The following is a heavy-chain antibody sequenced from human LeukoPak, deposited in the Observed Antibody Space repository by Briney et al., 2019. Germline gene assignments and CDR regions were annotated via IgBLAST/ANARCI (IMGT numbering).Heavy chain of an antibody. CDR1: GGSFSGYY. CDR2: IYYSGST. V-gene: IGHV4-31*11. Sequence: PSETLSLTCAVYGGSFSGYYWSWIRQHPGKGLEWIGYIYYSGSTYYNPSLKSRVTISVDTSKNQFSLKLSSVTAADTAVYYCARVGRFDVYFDYWGQGTLVTVSS. D-gene: IGHD3-10*01. J-gene: IGHJ4*02. CDR3: ARVGRFDVYFDY.